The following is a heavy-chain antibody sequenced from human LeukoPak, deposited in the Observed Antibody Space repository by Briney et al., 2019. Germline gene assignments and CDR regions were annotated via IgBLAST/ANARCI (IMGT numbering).Heavy chain of an antibody. CDR1: GGTFSSYA. CDR2: IIPILGIA. Sequence: SVKVSCKASGGTFSSYAISWVRQATGQGLEWMGRIIPILGIANYAQKFQGRVTITADKSTSTAYMELSSLRSEDTAVYYCARSAPDSSGYYYYYYGMDVWGQGTTVTVSS. CDR3: ARSAPDSSGYYYYYYGMDV. D-gene: IGHD3-22*01. J-gene: IGHJ6*02. V-gene: IGHV1-69*04.